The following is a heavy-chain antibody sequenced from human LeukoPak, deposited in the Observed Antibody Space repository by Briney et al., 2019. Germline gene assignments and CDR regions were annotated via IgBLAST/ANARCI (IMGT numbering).Heavy chain of an antibody. CDR3: ARDGSLPDY. J-gene: IGHJ4*02. V-gene: IGHV3-66*01. CDR1: GFTVSNNY. Sequence: PGGSLRLSCAASGFTVSNNYMTWVRQAPGKGLEWVSVIYSGGDTQYADSVRGRFTISRDNAKNTLYLQMNSLRAEDTAVYYCARDGSLPDYWGQGTLVTVSS. CDR2: IYSGGDT.